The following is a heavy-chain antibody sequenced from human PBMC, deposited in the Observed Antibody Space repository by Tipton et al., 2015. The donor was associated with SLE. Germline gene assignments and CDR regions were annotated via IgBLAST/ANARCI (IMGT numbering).Heavy chain of an antibody. Sequence: TLSLTCTVSGGSIRSYYWTWIRQPPGKRLEWIAYLYHSGITNYNPSLQSRVTISVDRSKNQFSLKLTSVTAADTAVYYCARGPPFMEWERNWFDPWGQGTQVTVSS. CDR1: GGSIRSYY. J-gene: IGHJ5*02. D-gene: IGHD3-3*02. V-gene: IGHV4-59*01. CDR2: LYHSGIT. CDR3: ARGPPFMEWERNWFDP.